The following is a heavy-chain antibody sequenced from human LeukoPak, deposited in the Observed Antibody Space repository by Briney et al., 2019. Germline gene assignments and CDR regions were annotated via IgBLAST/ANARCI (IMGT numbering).Heavy chain of an antibody. V-gene: IGHV1-3*01. CDR2: INAGNGNT. J-gene: IGHJ4*02. CDR1: GYTFTSYA. Sequence: GASVKVSCKASGYTFTSYAMHWVRQAPGQRLEWMGWINAGNGNTKYSQKFQGRVTITRDTSASTAYMELSSLRSEDTAVYYCASQPSAVAGTHPFDYWGQGTLVTVSS. D-gene: IGHD6-19*01. CDR3: ASQPSAVAGTHPFDY.